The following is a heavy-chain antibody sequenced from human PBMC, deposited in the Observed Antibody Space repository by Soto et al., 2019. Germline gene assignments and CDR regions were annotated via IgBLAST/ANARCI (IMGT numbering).Heavy chain of an antibody. CDR3: ARHAGGSSSHFDL. J-gene: IGHJ4*02. V-gene: IGHV5-51*01. CDR2: IFPGDSDT. CDR1: GFKFSSYW. Sequence: GESLKISCKGSGFKFSSYWIAWVRLVPGKGLEWMGIIFPGDSDTRYSPSFQGLVTISVDKSTDTAYLKWGGLKASDSAIYYCARHAGGSSSHFDLCGQGTKVTV. D-gene: IGHD6-6*01.